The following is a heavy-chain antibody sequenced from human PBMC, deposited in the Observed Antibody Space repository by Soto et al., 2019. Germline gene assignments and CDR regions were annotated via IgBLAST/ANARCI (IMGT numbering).Heavy chain of an antibody. CDR1: GAPSGNST. Sequence: QVQLQESGQDLVRPPGTRSPTSPAPGAPSGNSTGGGFGRPPGKGLEWIGYIFYSGRTNYNPSLKSRVSISVDTSKNQFSLKLSSVTTADTAVYYCARDTYYVDSGHWDDVFDSWGQGTMVTVSS. CDR2: IFYSGRT. J-gene: IGHJ3*02. V-gene: IGHV4-59*13. CDR3: ARDTYYVDSGHWDDVFDS. D-gene: IGHD3-22*01.